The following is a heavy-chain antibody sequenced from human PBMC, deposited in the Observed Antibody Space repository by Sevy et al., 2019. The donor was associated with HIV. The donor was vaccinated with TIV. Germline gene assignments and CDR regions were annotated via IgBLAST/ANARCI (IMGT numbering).Heavy chain of an antibody. V-gene: IGHV3-30-3*01. CDR1: GFTFSSYT. CDR2: ISYDGSNK. J-gene: IGHJ5*02. D-gene: IGHD4-17*01. Sequence: GGSLRLSCAASGFTFSSYTMHWVRQAPGKGLEWVAVISYDGSNKYYADSVKGRFTISRDNSKNTLYLQVKSLRTEDTAVYYCARDQHDYAGNLRTGWFDPWGQGTLVTVSS. CDR3: ARDQHDYAGNLRTGWFDP.